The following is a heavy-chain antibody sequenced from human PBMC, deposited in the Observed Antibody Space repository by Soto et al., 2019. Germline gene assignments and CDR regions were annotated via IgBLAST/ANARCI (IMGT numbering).Heavy chain of an antibody. CDR3: ARSHLYYDSSGYPDY. CDR2: IWYDGSKK. CDR1: GFTFSSYG. Sequence: GSLRLSCAASGFTFSSYGMHWVRQAPGKGLEWVAVIWYDGSKKYYADSVKGRFTISRDNSKNTLYLQMNSLRAEDTAVYYCARSHLYYDSSGYPDYWGQGTLVTGSS. V-gene: IGHV3-33*01. D-gene: IGHD3-22*01. J-gene: IGHJ4*02.